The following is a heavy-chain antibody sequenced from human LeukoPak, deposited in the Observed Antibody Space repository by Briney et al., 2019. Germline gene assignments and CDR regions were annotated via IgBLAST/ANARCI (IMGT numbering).Heavy chain of an antibody. CDR2: IIPIFGTA. CDR3: ARGYCSSTSCPFDY. V-gene: IGHV1-69*13. J-gene: IGHJ4*02. CDR1: GFTFTGYD. Sequence: SVKVSCKASGFTFTGYDISWVRQAPGQGLEWMGGIIPIFGTANYAQKFQGRVTITADESTSTAYMELSSLRSEDTAVYYCARGYCSSTSCPFDYWGQGTLVTVSS. D-gene: IGHD2-2*01.